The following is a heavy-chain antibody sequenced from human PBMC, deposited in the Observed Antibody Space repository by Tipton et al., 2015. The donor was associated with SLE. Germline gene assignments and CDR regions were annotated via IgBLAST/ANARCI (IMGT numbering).Heavy chain of an antibody. CDR2: INHSGST. CDR3: ARQRSISSSYFRDYFDY. D-gene: IGHD2-15*01. V-gene: IGHV4-34*01. J-gene: IGHJ4*02. CDR1: GGSFSGYY. Sequence: TLSLTCAVYGGSFSGYYWNWIRQPPGKGLEWIGEINHSGSTNYNPSLKSRVTISFDTSKNQLTLRLRSVTAAETAVYYCARQRSISSSYFRDYFDYWGQGNPVTVSS.